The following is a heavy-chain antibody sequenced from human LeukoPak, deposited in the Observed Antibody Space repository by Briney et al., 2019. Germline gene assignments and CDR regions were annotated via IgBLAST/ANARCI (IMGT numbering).Heavy chain of an antibody. Sequence: ASVKVSCKASGYIFTSYDINWVRQATGQGLEWMGWMNPNSGNTGYAQKFQGRVTMTRNTSISTAYMELSSLRSEDTAVYYCARGVRYFDWLSSPYFDYWGQGTLVTVSS. CDR1: GYIFTSYD. CDR2: MNPNSGNT. V-gene: IGHV1-8*01. CDR3: ARGVRYFDWLSSPYFDY. J-gene: IGHJ4*02. D-gene: IGHD3-9*01.